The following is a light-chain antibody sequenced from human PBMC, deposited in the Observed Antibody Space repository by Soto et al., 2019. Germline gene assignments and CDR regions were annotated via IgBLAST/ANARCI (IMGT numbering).Light chain of an antibody. J-gene: IGKJ1*01. V-gene: IGKV1-39*01. Sequence: IQKTPSPSSPSASVGDKVTITCPASQSISSYLNWYQQKPGKAPKLLTYAASSLQSGVPSRFSGSGSGTDFTLTISSLQPEDFATYYCQKSYSTPPTFGQGTKVDIK. CDR1: QSISSY. CDR3: QKSYSTPPT. CDR2: AAS.